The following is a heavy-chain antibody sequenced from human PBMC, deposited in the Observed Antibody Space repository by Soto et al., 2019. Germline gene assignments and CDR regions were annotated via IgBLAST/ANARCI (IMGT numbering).Heavy chain of an antibody. D-gene: IGHD3-16*01. CDR3: AHKGGGDRILDY. CDR1: GFSLSTSGVG. V-gene: IGHV2-5*02. J-gene: IGHJ4*02. Sequence: QITLKESGPTLVKPTQTLTLTCTFSGFSLSTSGVGVGWIRQPPGKALEWLALIYWDDAKHYSPSLKSRLTITKAPSKNQVVLIMTNMDPVDTATYYCAHKGGGDRILDYWGQGTLVTVSS. CDR2: IYWDDAK.